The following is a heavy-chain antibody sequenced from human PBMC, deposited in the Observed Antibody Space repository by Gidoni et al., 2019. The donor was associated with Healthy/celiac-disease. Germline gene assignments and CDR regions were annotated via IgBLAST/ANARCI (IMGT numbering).Heavy chain of an antibody. V-gene: IGHV3-15*01. D-gene: IGHD2-15*01. J-gene: IGHJ6*02. Sequence: EVPLVESGGGLVKPGGSLSLSCAASGFTFSNARMSWVREAPGKGLEWVGRIKSKTDGGTTDYAAPVKGRFTISRDDSKNTLYLKMNSLKTEDTAVYYCTTAPDIVVVGSDYYYGMDVWDQGTTVTVSS. CDR1: GFTFSNAR. CDR3: TTAPDIVVVGSDYYYGMDV. CDR2: IKSKTDGGTT.